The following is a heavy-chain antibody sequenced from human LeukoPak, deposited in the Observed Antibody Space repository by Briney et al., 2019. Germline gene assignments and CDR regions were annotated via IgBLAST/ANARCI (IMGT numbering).Heavy chain of an antibody. CDR1: GGSISGFY. CDR3: ARHPWGGYYFDY. J-gene: IGHJ4*02. D-gene: IGHD3-16*01. Sequence: SETLSLTCTVSGGSISGFYWSWIRQPPGKGVEWIGYIFHSGGTDYNPSLKSRLTISTDTPKNQFYLKLSSVTAADTAVYYRARHPWGGYYFDYWGQGILVTVSS. CDR2: IFHSGGT. V-gene: IGHV4-59*08.